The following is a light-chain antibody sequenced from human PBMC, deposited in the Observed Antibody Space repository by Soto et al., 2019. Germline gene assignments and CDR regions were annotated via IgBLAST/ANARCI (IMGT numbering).Light chain of an antibody. J-gene: IGKJ4*01. V-gene: IGKV1-5*03. CDR3: QQYNTYPIT. CDR1: QSVSTW. CDR2: KAS. Sequence: DIQMTQSPSALSASVGDRVTITCRASQSVSTWLAWYQQKPGTAPNLLIYKASSLEGGVPSRFSGSGSGTEFNITISSLQPDDFATYYCQQYNTYPITFGGGTTVEIK.